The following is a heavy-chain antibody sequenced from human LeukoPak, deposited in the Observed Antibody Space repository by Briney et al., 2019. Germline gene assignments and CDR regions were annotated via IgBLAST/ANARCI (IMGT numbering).Heavy chain of an antibody. Sequence: GGSLRLSCAASGFTFSSYWMSWVRQAPGKGLEWVDNIKQDGSEKYYVDSVKGRFTISRDNAKNSLYLQMNSLRAEDTAVYYCASGGYCSGGSCYYFDYWGQGTLVTVSS. J-gene: IGHJ4*02. CDR2: IKQDGSEK. V-gene: IGHV3-7*01. D-gene: IGHD2-15*01. CDR1: GFTFSSYW. CDR3: ASGGYCSGGSCYYFDY.